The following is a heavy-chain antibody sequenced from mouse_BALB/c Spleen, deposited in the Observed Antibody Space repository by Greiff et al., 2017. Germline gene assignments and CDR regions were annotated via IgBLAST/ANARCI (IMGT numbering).Heavy chain of an antibody. D-gene: IGHD2-3*01. CDR2: IWAGGST. Sequence: VKLQESGPGLVAPSQSLSITCTVSGFSLTSYGVHWVRQPPGKGLEWLGVIWAGGSTNYNSALMSRLSISKDNSKSQVFLKMNSLQTDDTAMYYCARGGENERLLRGFAYWGQGTLVTVSA. J-gene: IGHJ3*01. V-gene: IGHV2-9*02. CDR1: GFSLTSYG. CDR3: ARGGENERLLRGFAY.